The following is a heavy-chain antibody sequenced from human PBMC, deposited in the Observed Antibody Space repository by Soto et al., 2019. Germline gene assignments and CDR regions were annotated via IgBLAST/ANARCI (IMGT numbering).Heavy chain of an antibody. CDR3: ARDLLWFGELRFDY. CDR2: INHSGST. J-gene: IGHJ4*02. V-gene: IGHV4-34*01. Sequence: SETLSLTCAVYGVSFSGYYWILIRQPPGKGLEWIGEINHSGSTNYNPSLKSRVTISVDTSKNQFSLKLSSVTAADTAVYYCARDLLWFGELRFDYWGQGTLVTVS. CDR1: GVSFSGYY. D-gene: IGHD3-10*01.